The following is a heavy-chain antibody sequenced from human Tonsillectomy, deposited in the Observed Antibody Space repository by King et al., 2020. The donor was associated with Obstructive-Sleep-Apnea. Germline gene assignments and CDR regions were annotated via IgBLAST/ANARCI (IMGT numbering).Heavy chain of an antibody. D-gene: IGHD6-13*01. J-gene: IGHJ5*02. V-gene: IGHV4-34*01. CDR3: ARGSGAAAVNWLDP. CDR1: GGSFSDYY. CDR2: INHSGST. Sequence: VQLQQWGAGLLKSSETLSLTCAVFGGSFSDYYWTWIRQPPGKGLEWIGEINHSGSTNYNPSLKSRVTISVDTSKNQFSLKLSSVTAADTAVYYCARGSGAAAVNWLDPWGQGTLVTVSS.